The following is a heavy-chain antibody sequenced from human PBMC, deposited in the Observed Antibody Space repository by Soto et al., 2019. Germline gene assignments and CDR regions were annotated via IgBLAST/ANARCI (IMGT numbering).Heavy chain of an antibody. J-gene: IGHJ5*02. CDR1: GFTFSDYY. D-gene: IGHD6-6*01. CDR2: ISSSGSTI. CDR3: ARMLIAANWFDP. Sequence: GGSLRLSCAASGFTFSDYYMSWIRQAPGKGLEWVSYISSSGSTIYYADSVKGRFTISRDNAKNSLYLQMNSLRAEDTAVYSCARMLIAANWFDPWGQGTLVTVSS. V-gene: IGHV3-11*01.